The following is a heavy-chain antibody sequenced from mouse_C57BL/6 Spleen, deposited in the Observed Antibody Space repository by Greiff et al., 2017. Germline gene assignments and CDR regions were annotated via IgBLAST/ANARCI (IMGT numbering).Heavy chain of an antibody. D-gene: IGHD2-3*01. V-gene: IGHV2-5*01. Sequence: VKVVESGPGLVQPSQSLSITCTVSGFSLTRYGVHWVRQTPGKGLEWLGVIWRGGSTDYNAAVMSRLSITKDNSKSQVFFKMNSLQADDTAIYYCAIKGLYDGYPYAMDYWGQGASVTVSS. CDR3: AIKGLYDGYPYAMDY. CDR2: IWRGGST. J-gene: IGHJ4*01. CDR1: GFSLTRYG.